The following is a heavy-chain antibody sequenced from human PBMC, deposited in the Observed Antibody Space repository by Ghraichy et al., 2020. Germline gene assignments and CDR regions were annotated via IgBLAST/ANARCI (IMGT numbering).Heavy chain of an antibody. D-gene: IGHD5-12*01. CDR2: ISGSGGST. V-gene: IGHV3-23*01. CDR3: AKDQYSGYDRDY. Sequence: GESLNISCAASGFTFSSYAMSWVRQAPGKGLEWVSAISGSGGSTYYADSVKGRFTISRDNSKNTLYLQMNSLRAEDTAVYYCAKDQYSGYDRDYWGQGTLVTVSS. J-gene: IGHJ4*02. CDR1: GFTFSSYA.